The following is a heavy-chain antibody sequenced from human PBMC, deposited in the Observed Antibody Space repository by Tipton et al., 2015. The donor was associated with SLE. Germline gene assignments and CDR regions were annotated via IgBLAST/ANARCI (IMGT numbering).Heavy chain of an antibody. CDR2: IYYSGST. D-gene: IGHD3-3*01. CDR3: ARVYYDFWSGYRASYYFDY. V-gene: IGHV4-39*07. Sequence: TLSLTCTVSGGSISGSSYYWGWIRQPPGKGLEWIGSIYYSGSTYYNPSLKSRVTISVDTSKNQFSLKLSSVTAADTAVYYCARVYYDFWSGYRASYYFDYWGQGTLVTVSS. J-gene: IGHJ4*02. CDR1: GGSISGSSYY.